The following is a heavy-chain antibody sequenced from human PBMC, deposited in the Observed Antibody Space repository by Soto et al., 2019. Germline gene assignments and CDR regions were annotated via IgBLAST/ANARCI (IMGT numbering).Heavy chain of an antibody. CDR1: GFTLSSYS. CDR3: VRAFNGYSYGYGY. D-gene: IGHD5-18*01. J-gene: IGHJ4*02. Sequence: GGSLRLSCAASGFTLSSYSMNWVRQAPGKGLEWVSYITSSSSTIYYADSVKGRFTTSRDNAKSSLYLQMNSLRDEDTAVYYCVRAFNGYSYGYGYWGQGTLVTVSS. CDR2: ITSSSSTI. V-gene: IGHV3-48*02.